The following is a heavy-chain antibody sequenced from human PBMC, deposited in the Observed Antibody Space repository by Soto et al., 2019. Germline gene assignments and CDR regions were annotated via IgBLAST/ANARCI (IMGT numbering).Heavy chain of an antibody. CDR1: GGSFSGYY. J-gene: IGHJ6*02. V-gene: IGHV4-34*01. Sequence: SGTLSLTCAVYGGSFSGYYWTWVRQPPGKGLEWIGEINHSGSTNYNPSLKSRVTISVDTSKNQFSLKLSSVTAADTAVYYCARGIYSSPSWGFGYYYGMDVWGQGTTVTVS. D-gene: IGHD6-13*01. CDR3: ARGIYSSPSWGFGYYYGMDV. CDR2: INHSGST.